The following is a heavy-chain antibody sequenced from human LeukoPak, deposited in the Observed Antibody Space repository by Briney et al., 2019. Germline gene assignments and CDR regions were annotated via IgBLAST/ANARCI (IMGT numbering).Heavy chain of an antibody. CDR3: ARADGSGSYHYYYYYMDV. D-gene: IGHD3-10*01. CDR2: ISAYNGNT. V-gene: IGHV1-18*01. Sequence: ASVKVPCKASGYTFTSYGITWVRQAPGQGLEWMGWISAYNGNTNYAQKLQGRVTMTTDTSTSTAYMELRSLRSDDTAVYYCARADGSGSYHYYYYYMDVWGKGTTVTISS. J-gene: IGHJ6*03. CDR1: GYTFTSYG.